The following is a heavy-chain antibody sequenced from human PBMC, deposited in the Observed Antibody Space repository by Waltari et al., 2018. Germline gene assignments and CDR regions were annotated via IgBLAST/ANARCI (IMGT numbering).Heavy chain of an antibody. V-gene: IGHV3-30*01. J-gene: IGHJ4*02. CDR3: AREDICRSTXCYTLDY. D-gene: IGHD2-2*02. CDR1: GFTXSSYS. CDR2: MSYDGSSK. Sequence: QVQMVESGGXVVQPGRSLXLSCAAXGFTXSSYSIXWXRQAPGKGLELVALMSYDGSSKYYXDSVKGRFTVSRXNSXNTVXXQXNSLRVEXXXVYYXAREDICRSTXCYTLDYXGLGTLVTVXS.